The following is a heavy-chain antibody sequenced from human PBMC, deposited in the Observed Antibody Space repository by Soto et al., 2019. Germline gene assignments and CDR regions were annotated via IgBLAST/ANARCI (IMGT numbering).Heavy chain of an antibody. V-gene: IGHV3-15*07. CDR2: IKSKTDGGTT. CDR3: TTVQLRFLEWLPDYYGMDV. CDR1: GFTFSNAW. D-gene: IGHD3-3*01. Sequence: GGSLILSCAASGFTFSNAWMNWVRQAPGKGLEWVGRIKSKTDGGTTDYAAPVKGRFTISRDDSKNTLYLQMNSLKTEDTAVYYCTTVQLRFLEWLPDYYGMDVWGQGTTVTVSS. J-gene: IGHJ6*02.